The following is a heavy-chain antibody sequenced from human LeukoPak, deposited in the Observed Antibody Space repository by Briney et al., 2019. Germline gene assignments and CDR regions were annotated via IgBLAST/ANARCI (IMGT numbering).Heavy chain of an antibody. CDR1: GFTLSSYS. D-gene: IGHD3-22*01. V-gene: IGHV3-21*01. J-gene: IGHJ4*02. CDR3: ARATKTVYDSSRYYYPPGFDS. CDR2: INSSSSDI. Sequence: GGSLRLSCAASGFTLSSYSMNWVRRAPGKGLEWVSCINSSSSDIDYADSVKGRFTISRDNSKNSLYLQMNSLRAEDTADYYCARATKTVYDSSRYYYPPGFDSWGEGTLVTASS.